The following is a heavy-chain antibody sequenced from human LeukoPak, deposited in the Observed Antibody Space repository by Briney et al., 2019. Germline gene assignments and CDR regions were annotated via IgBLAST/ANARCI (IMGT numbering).Heavy chain of an antibody. J-gene: IGHJ4*02. CDR3: ARGPGTLHY. CDR2: TYYSSKWYS. D-gene: IGHD1-1*01. V-gene: IGHV6-1*01. CDR1: GDRVSNKSAA. Sequence: QTLSLTCAISGDRVSNKSAAWNWIRQSLSRGFEWLGRTYYSSKWYSVYAGSVKSRITINPDTSKNQFSLQLKSVTPEDTAVYYCARGPGTLHYWGQGTLVTVSS.